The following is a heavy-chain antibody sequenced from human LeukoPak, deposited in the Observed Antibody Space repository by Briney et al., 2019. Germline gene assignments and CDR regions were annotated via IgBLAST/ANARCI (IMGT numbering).Heavy chain of an antibody. CDR2: ISAYIGNT. D-gene: IGHD2-2*01. J-gene: IGHJ6*02. CDR1: GYTFTSYG. Sequence: ASVKVSCKASGYTFTSYGISWVRQAPGQGLEWMGWISAYIGNTNYAQKLQGRVTMTTDTSTSTAYMELRSLRSDDTAVYYCARGKAGYCSSTSCQHYYYGMDVWGQGTTVTVSS. V-gene: IGHV1-18*01. CDR3: ARGKAGYCSSTSCQHYYYGMDV.